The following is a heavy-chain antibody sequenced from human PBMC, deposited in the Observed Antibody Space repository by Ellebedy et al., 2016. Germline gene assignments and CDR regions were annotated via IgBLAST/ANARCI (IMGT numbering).Heavy chain of an antibody. V-gene: IGHV3-30*04. Sequence: GGSLRLSCAASGFNFRGYAMHWVRQAPGKGLEWVALISYDGSNKYSADSVEGRFTISRDNSQNTVYLHMKSLRVEDTAIYYCARDIYSGYDGFDYWGQGALVTVSS. CDR3: ARDIYSGYDGFDY. CDR2: ISYDGSNK. J-gene: IGHJ4*02. D-gene: IGHD5-12*01. CDR1: GFNFRGYA.